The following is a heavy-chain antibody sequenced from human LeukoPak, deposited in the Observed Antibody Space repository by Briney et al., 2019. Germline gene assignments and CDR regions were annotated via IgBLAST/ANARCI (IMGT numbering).Heavy chain of an antibody. Sequence: GGTLRLSCAASGFTFSNYAMTWVRQAPGKGLEWVSATSGSDGSTYYSDSVTGRFTISRDNSKNTLYLQMTSLRPDDTAVYYCAKGGYDFWSAYQIDLWGQGTAVTVSS. CDR1: GFTFSNYA. CDR2: TSGSDGST. J-gene: IGHJ5*02. V-gene: IGHV3-23*01. CDR3: AKGGYDFWSAYQIDL. D-gene: IGHD3-3*01.